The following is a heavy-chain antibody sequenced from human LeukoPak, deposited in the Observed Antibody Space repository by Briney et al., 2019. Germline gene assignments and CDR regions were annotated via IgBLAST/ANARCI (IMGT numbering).Heavy chain of an antibody. CDR3: ARGGDSRYYYYYMDV. CDR2: IYYSGST. Sequence: SETLSLTCTVSGGSISSSSYYWGWIRQPPGKGLEWIGSIYYSGSTYYNPSLKSRVTISVDTSKNQFSLKLSSVTAADTAVYYCARGGDSRYYYYYMDVWGKGTTVTISS. D-gene: IGHD3-22*01. V-gene: IGHV4-39*07. J-gene: IGHJ6*03. CDR1: GGSISSSSYY.